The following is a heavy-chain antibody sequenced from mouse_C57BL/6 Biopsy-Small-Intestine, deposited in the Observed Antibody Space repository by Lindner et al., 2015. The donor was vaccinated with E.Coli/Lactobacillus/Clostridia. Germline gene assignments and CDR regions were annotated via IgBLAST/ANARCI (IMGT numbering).Heavy chain of an antibody. CDR3: VRQPYYGSSYDYAMDC. CDR1: GFSFNTYA. V-gene: IGHV10-1*01. Sequence: VQLQESGGGLVQPKGSLKLSCAASGFSFNTYAMNWVRQAPGKGLEWVARIRSKSNNYATYYADSVKDRFTISRDDSESMLYLQMNNLKTEDTAMYYCVRQPYYGSSYDYAMDCWGQGTSVTVSS. D-gene: IGHD1-1*01. J-gene: IGHJ4*01. CDR2: IRSKSNNYAT.